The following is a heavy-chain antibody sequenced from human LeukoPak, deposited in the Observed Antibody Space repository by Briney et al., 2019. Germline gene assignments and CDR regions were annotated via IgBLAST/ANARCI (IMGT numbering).Heavy chain of an antibody. D-gene: IGHD5-24*01. CDR2: LWYDGSNK. CDR1: GFTFSSYA. J-gene: IGHJ4*02. CDR3: SRGIDGYDSIVDY. Sequence: GGSLRLSCAASGFTFSSYAMHWVRQAPGEGLEWVAVLWYDGSNKYYADSVKGRFTISRDNSKNTLYLQMNSLRVEDTAVYYCSRGIDGYDSIVDYWGQGTLVTVSS. V-gene: IGHV3-33*01.